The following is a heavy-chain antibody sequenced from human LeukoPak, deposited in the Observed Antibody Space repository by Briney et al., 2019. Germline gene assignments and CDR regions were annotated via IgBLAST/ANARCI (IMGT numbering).Heavy chain of an antibody. D-gene: IGHD2-21*02. CDR3: AKDHDCGGDCYPSYFDY. V-gene: IGHV3-30*18. CDR2: ISYDGSNK. Sequence: GGSLRLSCAASGSTFSSYGMHWVRQAPGKGLEWVAVISYDGSNKYYADSVKGRFTISRDNSKNTLYLQMNSLRAEDTAVYYCAKDHDCGGDCYPSYFDYWGQGTLVTVSS. CDR1: GSTFSSYG. J-gene: IGHJ4*02.